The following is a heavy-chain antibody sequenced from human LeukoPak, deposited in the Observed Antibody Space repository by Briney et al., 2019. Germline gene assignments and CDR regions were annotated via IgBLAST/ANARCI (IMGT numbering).Heavy chain of an antibody. V-gene: IGHV3-23*01. CDR1: GFTFSSYA. J-gene: IGHJ5*02. Sequence: GGSLRLSCAASGFTFSSYAMNWVRQAPGKGLEWVSAISGSGGSTYYADSVKGRFTISRDNSKNTLYLQMNSLRAEDTAVYYCAKEPVGVAVVKGYWFDPWGQGTQVTVSP. CDR2: ISGSGGST. CDR3: AKEPVGVAVVKGYWFDP. D-gene: IGHD6-19*01.